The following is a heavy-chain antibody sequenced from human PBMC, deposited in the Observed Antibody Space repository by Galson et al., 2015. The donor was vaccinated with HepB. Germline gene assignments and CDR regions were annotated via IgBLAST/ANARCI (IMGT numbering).Heavy chain of an antibody. CDR1: GYTFTSYD. CDR3: AIYSGSYADFDY. Sequence: SVKVSCKASGYTFTSYDINWVRQATGQGLEWMGWMNPNSGNTGYAQKFQGRVTMTRNTSISTAYMELSSLRSEDTAVYYCAIYSGSYADFDYWGQGTLVTVSS. V-gene: IGHV1-8*01. J-gene: IGHJ4*02. D-gene: IGHD1-26*01. CDR2: MNPNSGNT.